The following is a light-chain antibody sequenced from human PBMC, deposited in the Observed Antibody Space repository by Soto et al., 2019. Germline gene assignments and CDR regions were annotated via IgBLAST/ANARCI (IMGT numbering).Light chain of an antibody. CDR2: GNS. J-gene: IGLJ3*02. V-gene: IGLV1-40*01. CDR1: SSNIVAGYG. CDR3: QSYDSSLSGPWV. Sequence: QSVLTQPPSVSGAPGQRVTISCTGSSSNIVAGYGVHWYQQLPGTAPKLLIYGNSNRPSGVPDRFSGSKSGTSASLAITGLQAEDEADYYCQSYDSSLSGPWVFGGGTKLTVL.